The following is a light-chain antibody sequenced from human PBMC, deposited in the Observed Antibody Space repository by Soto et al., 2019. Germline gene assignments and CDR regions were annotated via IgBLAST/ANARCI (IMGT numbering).Light chain of an antibody. CDR3: QSYDRSLSGSV. CDR1: SSNIGAGYD. J-gene: IGLJ3*02. CDR2: GNS. Sequence: QSVLTQPPSVSGAPGQRVTISCTGNSSNIGAGYDVHWYQQLPGKAPKLLIFGNSHRPSGVPDRFFGSKSGTSASLAITGLQAEDVADYYCQSYDRSLSGSVFGGGTKLTVL. V-gene: IGLV1-40*01.